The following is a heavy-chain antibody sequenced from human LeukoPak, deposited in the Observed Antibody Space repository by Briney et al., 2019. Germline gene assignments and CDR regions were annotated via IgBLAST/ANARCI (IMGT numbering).Heavy chain of an antibody. D-gene: IGHD1-26*01. CDR1: GFTFNNYG. CDR3: ARAGSGSHPKELGAFDI. Sequence: QTGGSLRLSCAASGFTFNNYGMHWVRQAPGKGLEWVAVICYDGGNKYYADSVKGRFTISRDNSKNTLHLQMDSLRAEDTAVYYCARAGSGSHPKELGAFDIWGQGTMVTVSS. CDR2: ICYDGGNK. V-gene: IGHV3-33*01. J-gene: IGHJ3*02.